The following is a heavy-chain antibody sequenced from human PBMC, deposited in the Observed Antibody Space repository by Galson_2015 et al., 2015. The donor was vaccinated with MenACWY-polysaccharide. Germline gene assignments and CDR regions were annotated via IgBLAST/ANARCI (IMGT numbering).Heavy chain of an antibody. CDR2: INSDGRST. D-gene: IGHD3-16*01. J-gene: IGHJ3*02. CDR1: EFTFSSYW. CDR3: ARSTCSNAYCLLSFDI. Sequence: SLRLSCAASEFTFSSYWMNWVRQAPGKGLVWVSRINSDGRSTTHADSVKGRFTISRDNAQNTLFLQMNSLRAEDTAIYYCARSTCSNAYCLLSFDIRSLGTMVTVAS. V-gene: IGHV3-74*01.